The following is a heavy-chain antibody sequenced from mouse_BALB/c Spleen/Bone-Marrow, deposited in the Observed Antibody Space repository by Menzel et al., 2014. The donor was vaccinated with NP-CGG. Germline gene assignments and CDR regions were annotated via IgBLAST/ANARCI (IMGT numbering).Heavy chain of an antibody. CDR3: ARSGDSSGYGFAY. D-gene: IGHD3-2*01. CDR2: IYPGDGST. CDR1: GYTFTSYD. J-gene: IGHJ3*01. Sequence: VQVVESGPELVKPGALVKISCKASGYTFTSYDINWVKQRPGQGFEWIGWIYPGDGSTKYNEKFKGKATLTADKSSSTAYMQLSSLTSENSAVYFCARSGDSSGYGFAYWGQGTLVTVSA. V-gene: IGHV1S56*01.